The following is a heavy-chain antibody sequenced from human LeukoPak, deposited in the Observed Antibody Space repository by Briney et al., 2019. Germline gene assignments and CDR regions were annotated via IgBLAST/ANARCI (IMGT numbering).Heavy chain of an antibody. J-gene: IGHJ4*02. CDR2: ISWNSGSI. CDR1: GFTFDDYA. D-gene: IGHD3-22*01. V-gene: IGHV3-9*01. Sequence: GGSLRLSCAASGFTFDDYAMHWVRQAPGKGLEWVSGISWNSGSIGYADSVKGRFTISRDNAKNSLYLQMNSLRAEDTALYYCAKDYYYDSSGYFDYWGQGTLVTVSS. CDR3: AKDYYYDSSGYFDY.